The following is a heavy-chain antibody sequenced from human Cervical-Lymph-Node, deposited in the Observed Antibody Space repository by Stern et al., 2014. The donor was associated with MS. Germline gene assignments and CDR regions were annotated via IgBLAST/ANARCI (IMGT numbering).Heavy chain of an antibody. CDR1: GFTFSSYG. V-gene: IGHV3-30*18. CDR2: ISFDGSNQ. Sequence: VQLVESGGGVVQPGRSLRLSCAASGFTFSSYGMHWVRQAPGKGLEWVAIISFDGSNQDYADAVKCRFTISRDNSKNTLYLQMNSLRAEDTAVYYCAKDGCSSTSCYIEEYWFDSWGQGTLVTVSS. J-gene: IGHJ5*01. D-gene: IGHD2-2*02. CDR3: AKDGCSSTSCYIEEYWFDS.